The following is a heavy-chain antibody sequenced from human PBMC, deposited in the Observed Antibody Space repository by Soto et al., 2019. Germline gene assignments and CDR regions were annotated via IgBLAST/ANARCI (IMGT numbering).Heavy chain of an antibody. D-gene: IGHD3-22*01. CDR1: GFNFIIHA. CDR2: LSPNGKNQ. CDR3: ASGADFYYDTSRY. Sequence: PGGSLRLSCAAPGFNFIIHALHWVRQAPGKGLEWVAVLSPNGKNQYYADSVKGRFTISSDTFTSTLFLQMTSLTPEDTAVYYCASGADFYYDTSRYWGTGTLVTVSS. J-gene: IGHJ4*02. V-gene: IGHV3-30*04.